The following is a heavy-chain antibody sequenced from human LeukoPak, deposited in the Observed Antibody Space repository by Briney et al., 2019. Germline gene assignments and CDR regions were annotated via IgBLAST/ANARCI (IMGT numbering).Heavy chain of an antibody. J-gene: IGHJ4*02. V-gene: IGHV4-34*01. CDR2: ISHSGST. Sequence: SETLSLTCAVYGGSFSGYYWSWIRQPPGKGLEWIGYISHSGSTFYNPSLRTRPTISIDTSKNQFSLKLNSVTAADTAVYFCAREGTAPIFDCWGQGTLVTVSS. CDR3: AREGTAPIFDC. D-gene: IGHD1/OR15-1a*01. CDR1: GGSFSGYY.